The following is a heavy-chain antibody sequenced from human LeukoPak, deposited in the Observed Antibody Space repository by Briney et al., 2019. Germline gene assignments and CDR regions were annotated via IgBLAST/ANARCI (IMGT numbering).Heavy chain of an antibody. D-gene: IGHD3-9*01. Sequence: GGSLRLSCAASGFTFSSYGMHGVRQAPGKGLEGVAVIWYDGSNKYYADSVKGRFTISRDNSKNTLYLQMNSLRAEDTAVYYCARGKGYFDWLLNYWGQGTLVTVSS. V-gene: IGHV3-33*01. CDR3: ARGKGYFDWLLNY. J-gene: IGHJ4*02. CDR1: GFTFSSYG. CDR2: IWYDGSNK.